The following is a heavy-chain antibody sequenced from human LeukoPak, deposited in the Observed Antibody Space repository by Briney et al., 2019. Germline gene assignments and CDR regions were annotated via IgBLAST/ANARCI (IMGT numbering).Heavy chain of an antibody. V-gene: IGHV3-66*01. CDR3: AKDRHYYDSSGYIGGEYFQH. J-gene: IGHJ1*01. CDR2: IYSGGST. CDR1: EFSVGSNY. D-gene: IGHD3-22*01. Sequence: QSGGSLRLSCAASEFSVGSNYMTWVRQAPGKGLEWVSLIYSGGSTYYADSVKGRFTISRDNSKNTLYLQMNSLRAEDTAVYYCAKDRHYYDSSGYIGGEYFQHWGQGTLVTVSS.